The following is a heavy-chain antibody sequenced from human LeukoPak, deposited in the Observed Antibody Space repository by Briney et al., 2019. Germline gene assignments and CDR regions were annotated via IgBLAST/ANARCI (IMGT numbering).Heavy chain of an antibody. CDR3: ARVGATVY. D-gene: IGHD1-26*01. CDR2: ISYDGSNK. V-gene: IGHV3-30-3*01. CDR1: GFTFSSYA. Sequence: GGSLRLSCAASGFTFSSYAMHWDRQAPGKGLEWVAVISYDGSNKYYADSVKGRFTISRDNSKNTLYLQMNSLRAEDTAVYYCARVGATVYWGQGTLVTVSS. J-gene: IGHJ4*02.